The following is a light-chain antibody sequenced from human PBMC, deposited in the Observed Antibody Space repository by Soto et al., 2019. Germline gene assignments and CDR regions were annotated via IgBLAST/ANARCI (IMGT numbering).Light chain of an antibody. J-gene: IGLJ2*01. Sequence: QSALTQPASVSGSPGQSITISCTGTSSDVGSYNLVSWYQQHPGKAPKLMIYEGSKRPSGVSNRFSGSKSGNTASLTISGLQAEDEADYYYCSYANSSTLVVFGGGTKVTVL. CDR1: SSDVGSYNL. CDR3: CSYANSSTLVV. CDR2: EGS. V-gene: IGLV2-23*01.